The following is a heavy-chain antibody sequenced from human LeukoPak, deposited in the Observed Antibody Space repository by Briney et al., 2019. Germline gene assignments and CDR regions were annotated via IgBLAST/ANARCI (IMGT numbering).Heavy chain of an antibody. J-gene: IGHJ4*02. CDR1: GFTFSSYA. CDR2: ISYDGSNK. D-gene: IGHD2-2*03. V-gene: IGHV3-30*04. CDR3: ARDFGYCSSTSCYAWDY. Sequence: GGSLRLSCAASGFTFSSYAMHWVRQASGKGLEWVAVISYDGSNKYYADFVKGRFTISRDNSKNTLYLQMNSLRAEDTAVYYCARDFGYCSSTSCYAWDYWGQGTLVTVSS.